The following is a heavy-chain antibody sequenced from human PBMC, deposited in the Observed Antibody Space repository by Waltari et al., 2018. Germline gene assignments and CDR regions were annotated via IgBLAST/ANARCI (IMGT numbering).Heavy chain of an antibody. V-gene: IGHV1-24*01. CDR2: FDPEDDET. J-gene: IGHJ6*02. CDR3: ATDRATYFMDV. D-gene: IGHD5-12*01. CDR1: GYSLTKLS. Sequence: QVQLVQSGAEVKKPGASVKVSCKVSGYSLTKLSIHWVRQAPGKGLEWMGNFDPEDDETIDAQKFQGRVSMTEDTSIDTAYMELSSLRSEDTAVYYCATDRATYFMDVWGQGTTVTVSS.